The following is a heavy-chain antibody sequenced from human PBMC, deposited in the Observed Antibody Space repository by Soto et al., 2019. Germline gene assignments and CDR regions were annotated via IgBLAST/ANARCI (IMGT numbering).Heavy chain of an antibody. CDR1: GFTFSSYG. CDR2: ISYDGRNK. V-gene: IGHV3-30*18. D-gene: IGHD3-22*01. CDR3: AKDAALYDGSGPTAKYYYYYGMDV. J-gene: IGHJ6*02. Sequence: GGSLRLSCTASGFTFSSYGMHWVRQAPGKGLEWVAVISYDGRNKYYADSVKGRFTISRDNSKNTLYLQMNSLRAEDTAVYYCAKDAALYDGSGPTAKYYYYYGMDVWGQGTTVTVSS.